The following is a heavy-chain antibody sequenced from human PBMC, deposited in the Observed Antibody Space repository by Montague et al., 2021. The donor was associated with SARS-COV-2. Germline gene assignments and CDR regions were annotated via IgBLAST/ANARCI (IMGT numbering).Heavy chain of an antibody. D-gene: IGHD2-2*01. CDR3: ARDAIGAAGGYGMHV. V-gene: IGHV4-31*03. J-gene: IGHJ6*02. CDR1: SGSISSSGYY. CDR2: IYYDGYT. Sequence: TLSLTCTVSSGSISSSGYYWSWIRQHPGKGLEWIGYIYYDGYTYYNPSLKSRVTISVDTSKNQFSLNLSSVTAADTAVYYCARDAIGAAGGYGMHVWGQGTTVTVSS.